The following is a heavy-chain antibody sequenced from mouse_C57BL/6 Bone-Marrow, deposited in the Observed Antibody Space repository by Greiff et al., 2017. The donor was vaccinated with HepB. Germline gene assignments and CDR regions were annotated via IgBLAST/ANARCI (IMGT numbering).Heavy chain of an antibody. CDR2: INPSSGYT. CDR1: GYTFTSYW. J-gene: IGHJ4*01. Sequence: QVHVKQSGAELAKPGASVKLSCKASGYTFTSYWMHWVKQRPGQGLEWIGYINPSSGYTKYNQKFKDKATLTADKSSSTAYMQLSSLTYEDSAVYYCARDDYVIHYAMDYWGQGTSVTVSS. D-gene: IGHD2-4*01. V-gene: IGHV1-7*01. CDR3: ARDDYVIHYAMDY.